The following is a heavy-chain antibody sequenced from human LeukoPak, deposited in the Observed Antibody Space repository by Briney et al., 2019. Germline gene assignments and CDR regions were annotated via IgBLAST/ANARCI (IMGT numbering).Heavy chain of an antibody. Sequence: SETLSLTCAVYGGSFSGYYWSWIRQPPGKGLEWIGEINHSGSTNYNPSLKSRDTISVDTSKNQFSLKLSSVTAADTAVYYCARARNPYSSSFYYWGQGTLVTVSS. CDR2: INHSGST. CDR3: ARARNPYSSSFYY. D-gene: IGHD6-6*01. J-gene: IGHJ4*02. CDR1: GGSFSGYY. V-gene: IGHV4-34*01.